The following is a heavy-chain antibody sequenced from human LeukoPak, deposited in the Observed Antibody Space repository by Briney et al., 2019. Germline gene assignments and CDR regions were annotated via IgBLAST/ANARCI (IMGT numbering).Heavy chain of an antibody. D-gene: IGHD2-2*01. J-gene: IGHJ5*02. CDR3: ARGVLGYCSSTSCLDWFDP. Sequence: PGGSLRLSCAASGFTFSSYWMSWVRQAPGKGLEWVANIKQEGSEKYYVDSVKGRFTISRDNAKNSLYLQMNSLRAEDTAVYYCARGVLGYCSSTSCLDWFDPWGQGTLVTVSP. CDR2: IKQEGSEK. V-gene: IGHV3-7*01. CDR1: GFTFSSYW.